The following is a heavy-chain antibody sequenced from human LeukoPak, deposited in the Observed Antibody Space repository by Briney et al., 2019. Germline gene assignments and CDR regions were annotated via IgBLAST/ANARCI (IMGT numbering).Heavy chain of an antibody. CDR1: GFTFSSYA. CDR2: ISYDGSNK. J-gene: IGHJ4*02. D-gene: IGHD6-19*01. CDR3: ARGAQWLPNDY. V-gene: IGHV3-30-3*01. Sequence: GGSLRLSCAASGFTFSSYAMHWVRQAPGKGLEWVAVISYDGSNKYYADSVKGRFTISRDNSKNTLYLQMNSLRAEDTAVYYCARGAQWLPNDYWGQGTLVTVSS.